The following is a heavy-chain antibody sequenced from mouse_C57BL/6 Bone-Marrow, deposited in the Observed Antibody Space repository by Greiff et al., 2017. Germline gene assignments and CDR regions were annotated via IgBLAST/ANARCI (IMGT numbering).Heavy chain of an antibody. Sequence: QVQLQQSGAELVKPGASVKISCKASGYAFSSYWMNWVKQRPGKGLAWIGQIYPGDGDTNYNGKFKGKATLTADKSSSTAYMQLSSLTSEDSAVYFCARWDYDDLYYFDYWGQGTTLTVSS. D-gene: IGHD2-4*01. CDR3: ARWDYDDLYYFDY. CDR1: GYAFSSYW. V-gene: IGHV1-80*01. CDR2: IYPGDGDT. J-gene: IGHJ2*01.